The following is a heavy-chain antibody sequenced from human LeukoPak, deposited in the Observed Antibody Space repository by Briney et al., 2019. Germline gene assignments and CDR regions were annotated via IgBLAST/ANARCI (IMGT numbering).Heavy chain of an antibody. CDR1: GFTFSSYG. V-gene: IGHV3-33*01. CDR2: IWYDGSNK. CDR3: ARDYIVVVVAATPYYYYYGMDV. Sequence: GGSLRLSCAASGFTFSSYGMHWVRQAPGKGLEWVAVIWYDGSNKYYADSVKGRFTISRDNSKNTLYLQMNSVRAEDTAVYYCARDYIVVVVAATPYYYYYGMDVWGQGTTVTVSS. D-gene: IGHD2-15*01. J-gene: IGHJ6*02.